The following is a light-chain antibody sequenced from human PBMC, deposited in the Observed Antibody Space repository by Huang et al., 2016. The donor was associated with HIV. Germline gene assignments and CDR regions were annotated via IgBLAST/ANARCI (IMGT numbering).Light chain of an antibody. CDR1: QNVGNW. V-gene: IGKV1-5*03. Sequence: DIQMTQSPSTLSASVGDRVTITCRASQNVGNWLAWYQQKPGQAPKLLIYTASTLQNGVPSRFSGSGSETEFTLTINSLQPYDFATYYCQQYNRFYTFGQGTRLDIK. J-gene: IGKJ2*01. CDR3: QQYNRFYT. CDR2: TAS.